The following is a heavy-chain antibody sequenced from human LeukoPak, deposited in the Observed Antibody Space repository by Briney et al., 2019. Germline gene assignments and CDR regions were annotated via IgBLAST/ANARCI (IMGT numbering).Heavy chain of an antibody. D-gene: IGHD3-10*01. Sequence: GGSLRLSCAASGFTFSSYGMHWVRQAPGKGLEWVAFIRYDGSNKYYADSVKGRFTISRDNSKNTLYLQMNSLRAEDTAVYYCAKDQVRGVDYYYYGMDVWGHGTTVTVSS. CDR1: GFTFSSYG. V-gene: IGHV3-30*02. CDR2: IRYDGSNK. CDR3: AKDQVRGVDYYYYGMDV. J-gene: IGHJ6*02.